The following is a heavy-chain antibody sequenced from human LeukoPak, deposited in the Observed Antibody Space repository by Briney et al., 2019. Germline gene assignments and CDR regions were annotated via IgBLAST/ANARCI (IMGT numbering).Heavy chain of an antibody. CDR2: IDFTSSFI. D-gene: IGHD6-19*01. CDR1: GFSFSTYN. J-gene: IGHJ4*02. Sequence: PGGSLRLSCAASGFSFSTYNMDWVRQAPGKGLEWVASIDFTSSFIFYGDSVKGRFTISGDNAKNLLYLQLSSLRDDDSAIYYCARASRASAWYIDEYWGQGTLVTVSS. CDR3: ARASRASAWYIDEY. V-gene: IGHV3-21*06.